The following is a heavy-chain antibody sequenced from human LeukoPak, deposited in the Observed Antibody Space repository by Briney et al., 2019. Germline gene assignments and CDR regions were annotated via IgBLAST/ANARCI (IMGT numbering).Heavy chain of an antibody. Sequence: PGGSLRLSCAASGFTFSSFAMTWVRQAPGKGLEWVSSIRGSGDGTSYADSVNGRFTMSRDNSKNTLYLQMNSLRAEDTAIYYYGRDPNGDYVGAFDFWGQGTLVTVSS. CDR1: GFTFSSFA. CDR2: IRGSGDGT. CDR3: GRDPNGDYVGAFDF. D-gene: IGHD4-17*01. V-gene: IGHV3-23*01. J-gene: IGHJ3*01.